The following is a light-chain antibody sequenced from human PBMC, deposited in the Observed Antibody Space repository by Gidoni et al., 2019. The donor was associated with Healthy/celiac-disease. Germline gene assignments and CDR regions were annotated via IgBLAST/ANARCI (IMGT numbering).Light chain of an antibody. CDR2: SAS. V-gene: IGKV3-20*01. CDR3: QQLFT. J-gene: IGKJ3*01. CDR1: HSVSRGY. Sequence: EIVLTQSPGTLSLSPGERATLSCRASHSVSRGYLAWYQQKPGQAPRLLIYSASSRATGIPDRFSGSGSGTAFTLTISRLEPEDFAVYYCQQLFTFXPXTKVDIK.